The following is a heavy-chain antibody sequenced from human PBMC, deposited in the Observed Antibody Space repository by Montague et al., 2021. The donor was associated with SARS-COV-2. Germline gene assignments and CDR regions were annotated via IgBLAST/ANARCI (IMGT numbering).Heavy chain of an antibody. CDR3: ARVGRGSSWYEVAFDI. CDR2: IYNSGST. Sequence: SETLSLTCTVSGGSISRYSWTWIRQPPGKGLEWIGYIYNSGSTYYNPSXXSRVTISVDTSKNQFSLKLSSVAAADTAVYYCARVGRGSSWYEVAFDIWGQGTMVTVSS. J-gene: IGHJ3*02. V-gene: IGHV4-59*01. CDR1: GGSISRYS. D-gene: IGHD6-13*01.